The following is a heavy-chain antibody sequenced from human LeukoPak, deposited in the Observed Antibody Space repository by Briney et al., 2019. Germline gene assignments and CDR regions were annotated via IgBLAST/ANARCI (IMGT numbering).Heavy chain of an antibody. D-gene: IGHD3-16*01. Sequence: TGGSLRLSCEASGFTISSNYMTWVRQAPGKGLEWVSVIYTGGSTYYADSVKGRFTISRDNSNNTLYLQMNSLRAEDTAVYYCARDFGGATTLPGYWGQGTLVTVPS. V-gene: IGHV3-53*01. CDR2: IYTGGST. CDR3: ARDFGGATTLPGY. CDR1: GFTISSNY. J-gene: IGHJ4*02.